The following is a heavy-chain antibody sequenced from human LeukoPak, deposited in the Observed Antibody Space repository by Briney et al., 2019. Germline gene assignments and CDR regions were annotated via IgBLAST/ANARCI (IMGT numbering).Heavy chain of an antibody. CDR1: GGSLSSYY. V-gene: IGHV4-4*07. CDR3: ARVWGTVTTFDY. Sequence: SETLSLTCTVSGGSLSSYYWSGIRQSAGKGLEWIGRIYTSGSTNYNPSLNSRVTISVDTSKNQFSLKLSSVTAADTAVYYCARVWGTVTTFDYWGQGTLVTVSS. CDR2: IYTSGST. D-gene: IGHD4-17*01. J-gene: IGHJ4*02.